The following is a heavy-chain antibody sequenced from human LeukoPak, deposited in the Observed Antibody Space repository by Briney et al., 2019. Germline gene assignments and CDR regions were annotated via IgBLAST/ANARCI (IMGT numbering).Heavy chain of an antibody. V-gene: IGHV3-23*01. CDR1: GFTFSSYA. Sequence: GVSLRLSCAASGFTFSSYAMSWVRQAPGKGLEWVSAISGSGGSTYYADSVKGRFTISRDNSKNTLYLQMNSLRAEDTAVYYCAKDRRYDRDAFDIWGQGTMVTVSS. CDR2: ISGSGGST. CDR3: AKDRRYDRDAFDI. J-gene: IGHJ3*02. D-gene: IGHD3-22*01.